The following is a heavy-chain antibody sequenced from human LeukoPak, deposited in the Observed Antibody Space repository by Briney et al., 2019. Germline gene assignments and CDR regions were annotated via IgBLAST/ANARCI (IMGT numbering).Heavy chain of an antibody. CDR3: ARGHPLGYCSSTSCYGGLDY. CDR1: GFTFSSYW. V-gene: IGHV3-7*01. CDR2: IKQDGSEK. D-gene: IGHD2-2*01. Sequence: GGSLRLSCAASGFTFSSYWMSWVRQALGKGLEWVANIKQDGSEKYYVDSVKGRFTISRDSAKNSLYLQMNSLRAEDTAVYYCARGHPLGYCSSTSCYGGLDYWGQGTLVTVSS. J-gene: IGHJ4*02.